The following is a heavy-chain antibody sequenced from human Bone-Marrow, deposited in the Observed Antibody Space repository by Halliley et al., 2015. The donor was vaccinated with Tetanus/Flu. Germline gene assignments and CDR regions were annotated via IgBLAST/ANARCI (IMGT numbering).Heavy chain of an antibody. CDR3: AKAFSAYDWYFDL. Sequence: LGWVPSISSLGGSADYAAAVKGRFTISRDNSKSALYLEMNSLQVEDTAVYFCAKAFSAYDWYFDLWGRGTPITVSS. V-gene: IGHV3-23*01. J-gene: IGHJ2*01. CDR2: ISSLGGSA. D-gene: IGHD5-12*01.